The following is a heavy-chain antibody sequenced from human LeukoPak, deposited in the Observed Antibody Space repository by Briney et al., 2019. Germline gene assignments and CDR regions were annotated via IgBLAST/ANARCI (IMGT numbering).Heavy chain of an antibody. CDR3: ARDWFGYSYYYDSSGYPRDY. CDR2: MKPNSGNT. D-gene: IGHD3-22*01. J-gene: IGHJ4*02. CDR1: GYTFTSYD. Sequence: ASVKVSCKASGYTFTSYDINWVRQATGQGLEWMGWMKPNSGNTGYAQKFQGRVTMTRNTSISTAYMELSSLRSEDTAVYYCARDWFGYSYYYDSSGYPRDYWGQGTLVTVSS. V-gene: IGHV1-8*01.